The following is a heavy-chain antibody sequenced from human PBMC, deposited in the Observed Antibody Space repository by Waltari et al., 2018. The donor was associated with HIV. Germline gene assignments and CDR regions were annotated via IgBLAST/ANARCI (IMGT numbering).Heavy chain of an antibody. CDR2: IKEDGSET. D-gene: IGHD3-3*01. V-gene: IGHV3-7*01. CDR3: VRGEKERMLRFLEYLPSGNFDY. Sequence: LVRPGGSLRLSCEASGFSFSNYGMHWVRQSPGKGLEWVANIKEDGSETHYVDSVKGRFTISRDDAKNSLYLQMNSLTADDTAVYFCVRGEKERMLRFLEYLPSGNFDYWGQGTLVTVSS. CDR1: GFSFSNYG. J-gene: IGHJ4*02.